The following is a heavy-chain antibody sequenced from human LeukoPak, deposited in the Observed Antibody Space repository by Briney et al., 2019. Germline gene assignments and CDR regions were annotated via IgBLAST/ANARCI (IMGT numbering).Heavy chain of an antibody. CDR3: ARDQDENYDSSGYYPY. Sequence: KPGGSLRLSCAASGFTFSNYYMSLIRQAPGKGLEWVSYISGSSGSTNYADSVMGRFTISRDNGKNSLYLQMNSLRAEDTAVYYCARDQDENYDSSGYYPYWGQGTLVTVSS. CDR1: GFTFSNYY. CDR2: ISGSSGST. D-gene: IGHD3-22*01. V-gene: IGHV3-11*06. J-gene: IGHJ4*02.